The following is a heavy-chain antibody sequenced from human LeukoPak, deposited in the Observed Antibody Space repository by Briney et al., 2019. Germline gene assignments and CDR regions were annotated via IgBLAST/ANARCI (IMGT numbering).Heavy chain of an antibody. Sequence: SETLSLTCALYGGSFSGYYWSWIRQPPGKGLEWIGEINHSGSTNYNPSLKSRVTISVDTPKNQFSLKLSSVTAADTAVYYCARGRLLWFGELDWGQGTLVTVSS. V-gene: IGHV4-34*01. CDR3: ARGRLLWFGELD. D-gene: IGHD3-10*01. CDR2: INHSGST. J-gene: IGHJ4*02. CDR1: GGSFSGYY.